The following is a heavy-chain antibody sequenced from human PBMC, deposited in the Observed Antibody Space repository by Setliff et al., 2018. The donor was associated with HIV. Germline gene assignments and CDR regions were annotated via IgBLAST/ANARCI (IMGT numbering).Heavy chain of an antibody. V-gene: IGHV4-39*01. CDR3: ARQGFVPLGVHQFDS. Sequence: SETLSLTCRVSGGYVSDSSYYWGWIRQAPGKGLEWIGSMYYTESPYYNPSFINRVTISIDTSKNQFSLSLRSVTAADSAVYYCARQGFVPLGVHQFDSWGQEPWSPSPQ. D-gene: IGHD3-16*01. J-gene: IGHJ5*01. CDR1: GGYVSDSSYY. CDR2: MYYTESP.